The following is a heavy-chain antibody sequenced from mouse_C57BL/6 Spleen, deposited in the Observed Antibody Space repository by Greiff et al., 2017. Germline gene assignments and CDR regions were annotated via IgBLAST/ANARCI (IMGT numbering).Heavy chain of an antibody. Sequence: EVKLMESGPGLVKPSQSLSLTCSVTGYSINSGYYWNWIRQFPGNKLEWMGYISYDGSNKYNPSLKNRISITRDTSKNQFFLKLNSVTTEDTATNYCARDTTVVADDWGQGTTLTVSS. J-gene: IGHJ2*01. V-gene: IGHV3-6*01. CDR1: GYSINSGYY. CDR2: ISYDGSN. CDR3: ARDTTVVADD. D-gene: IGHD1-1*01.